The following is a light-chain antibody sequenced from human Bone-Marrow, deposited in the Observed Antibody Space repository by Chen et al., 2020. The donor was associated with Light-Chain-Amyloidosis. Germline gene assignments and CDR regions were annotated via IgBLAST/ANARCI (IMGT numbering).Light chain of an antibody. V-gene: IGLV3-21*02. Sequence: SYVLTQPSAVSVAPGQTATIACGGNNIGWTSVHWYQQTPGQAPLLVVYDDSDRPSGIPERLSGSNSGNTATLTISRVEAGDEADYYCQVWDRSSDRPVFGGGTKLTGL. CDR2: DDS. CDR1: NIGWTS. CDR3: QVWDRSSDRPV. J-gene: IGLJ3*02.